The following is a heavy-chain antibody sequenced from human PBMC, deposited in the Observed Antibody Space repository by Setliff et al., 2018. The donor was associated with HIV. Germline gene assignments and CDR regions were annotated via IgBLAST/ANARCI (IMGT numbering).Heavy chain of an antibody. CDR1: GFAFSTFD. CDR3: AKPTSGMYPRSFDL. D-gene: IGHD1-1*01. CDR2: VGVGGGAT. V-gene: IGHV3-23*01. J-gene: IGHJ3*01. Sequence: PGGSLRLSCAASGFAFSTFDMNWVRQAPGKGLEWVSAVGVGGGATYYADSVRGRFAVSRDDSKNTLYLEMSGLRAEDTAIYYCAKPTSGMYPRSFDLWGQGTMVT.